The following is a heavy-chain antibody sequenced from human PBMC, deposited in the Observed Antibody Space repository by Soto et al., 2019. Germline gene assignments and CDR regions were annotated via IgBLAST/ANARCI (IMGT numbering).Heavy chain of an antibody. D-gene: IGHD3-10*01. CDR3: AALQAGTHYYYGMDV. J-gene: IGHJ6*02. CDR2: IYPGDSDT. Sequence: PGESLKISCQGSGYTFPTYWVGWVRQMPGKGLEWMGIIYPGDSDTRYSPSFQGQVTISADKPISTAYLQWSSLKASDTAMYYCAALQAGTHYYYGMDVWGQGTTVTVSS. CDR1: GYTFPTYW. V-gene: IGHV5-51*01.